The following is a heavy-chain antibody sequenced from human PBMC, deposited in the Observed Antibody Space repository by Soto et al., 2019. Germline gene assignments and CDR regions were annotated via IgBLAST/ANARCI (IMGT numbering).Heavy chain of an antibody. CDR2: TIPIFGTA. V-gene: IGHV1-69*01. CDR3: ASSTMIVVVTPYYFDY. CDR1: GGTFSSYA. J-gene: IGHJ4*02. D-gene: IGHD3-22*01. Sequence: QVQLVQSGAEVKKPGSSVKVSCKASGGTFSSYAISWVRQAPGQGLEWMGGTIPIFGTANYAQKFQGRVTITADESTSTAYMELSSLRSEDTAVYYCASSTMIVVVTPYYFDYWGQGTLVTVSS.